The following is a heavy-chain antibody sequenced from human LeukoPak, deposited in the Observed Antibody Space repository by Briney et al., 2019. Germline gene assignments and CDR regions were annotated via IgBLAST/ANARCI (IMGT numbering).Heavy chain of an antibody. CDR3: ARVKGDYCVDY. CDR2: ISSRTTSHT. Sequence: GGSLRLSCAASGFTFSEYYMSWMRQAPGKGLEWVSYISSRTTSHTKYADSVKGRFTISRDNAKNSPYLQMNSLRAEDTAVYYCARVKGDYCVDYWGQGTVVTVSS. V-gene: IGHV3-11*06. D-gene: IGHD4-17*01. CDR1: GFTFSEYY. J-gene: IGHJ4*02.